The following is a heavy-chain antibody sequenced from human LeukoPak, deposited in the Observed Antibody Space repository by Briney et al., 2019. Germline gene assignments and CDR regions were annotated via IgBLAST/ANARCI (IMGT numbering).Heavy chain of an antibody. CDR3: ARVKQWPVSFDY. J-gene: IGHJ4*02. Sequence: PGGSLRLSCAASGFTFSSYWIHWVRQAPGKGLVWVSRINSDGSSTSYADSVKGRFTISRDNAKNTLYLQMNSLRAEDTAVYYCARVKQWPVSFDYWGQGTLVTVSS. V-gene: IGHV3-74*01. CDR1: GFTFSSYW. CDR2: INSDGSST. D-gene: IGHD6-19*01.